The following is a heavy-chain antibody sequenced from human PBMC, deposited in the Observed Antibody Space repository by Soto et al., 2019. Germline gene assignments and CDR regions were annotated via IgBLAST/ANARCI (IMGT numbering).Heavy chain of an antibody. J-gene: IGHJ3*01. D-gene: IGHD2-2*01. CDR2: ISYDGSYK. V-gene: IGHV3-30*18. CDR3: AKPEYCSSTSCPPGV. Sequence: GGSLRLSCAASGFTFSNYGMHWVRQAPGKGLEWVAVISYDGSYKYYADSVKGRFTISRDNSKNTLYLQMNSLRAEDTAVYYCAKPEYCSSTSCPPGVWGQGTMVTVSS. CDR1: GFTFSNYG.